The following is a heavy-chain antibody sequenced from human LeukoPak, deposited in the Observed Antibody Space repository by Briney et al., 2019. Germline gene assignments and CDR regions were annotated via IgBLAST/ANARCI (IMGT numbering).Heavy chain of an antibody. J-gene: IGHJ4*02. CDR2: IYYSGST. CDR3: AREEATTVTTS. V-gene: IGHV4-59*12. Sequence: SETLSLTCTVSGGSISSYYWSWIRQPPGKGLEWIGYIYYSGSTNYNPSLKSRVTISVDTSKNQFSLKLSSVTAADTAVYYCAREEATTVTTSWGQGTLVTVSS. CDR1: GGSISSYY. D-gene: IGHD4-17*01.